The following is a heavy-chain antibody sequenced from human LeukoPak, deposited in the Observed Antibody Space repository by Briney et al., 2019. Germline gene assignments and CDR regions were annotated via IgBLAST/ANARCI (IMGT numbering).Heavy chain of an antibody. D-gene: IGHD2-21*02. V-gene: IGHV4-61*02. Sequence: SQTLSLTCTVSGDSISSGSYYWSWIRQPAGKGLEWIGRIYTSGSTNYNPSLKSRVTISVDTSKNQFSLKLSSVTAADTAVYFCARGRVTGRVFDYWGQGTLVTVSS. CDR2: IYTSGST. CDR1: GDSISSGSYY. J-gene: IGHJ4*02. CDR3: ARGRVTGRVFDY.